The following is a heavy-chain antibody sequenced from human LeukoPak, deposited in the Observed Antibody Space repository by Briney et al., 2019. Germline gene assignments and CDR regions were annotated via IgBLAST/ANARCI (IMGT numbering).Heavy chain of an antibody. CDR3: ATDVLAAGATGTFDI. V-gene: IGHV3-7*03. CDR1: TFTFSNYW. J-gene: IGHJ3*02. CDR2: IKQDGSEK. Sequence: PGGSLRLSCAASTFTFSNYWMSWVRQAPGKGLEWVANIKQDGSEKYYVDSVKGRFTISRDNAKTSLYLQMNSLRAEDTAVYYCATDVLAAGATGTFDIWGQGTMVTVSS. D-gene: IGHD1-14*01.